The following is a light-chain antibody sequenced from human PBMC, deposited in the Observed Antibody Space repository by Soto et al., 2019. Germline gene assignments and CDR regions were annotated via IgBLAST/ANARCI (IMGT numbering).Light chain of an antibody. CDR2: EVN. CDR3: SSYAGSNSLGV. J-gene: IGLJ2*01. V-gene: IGLV2-8*01. Sequence: QSALTQPPSASGSPGQSVTISCTGTSSDVGGYNYVSWYQHHPGKAPKLMIYEVNKRPSGVSDRISGSKSGNTASLTVSGLQAEDEADCYCSSYAGSNSLGVFGGGTKLTVL. CDR1: SSDVGGYNY.